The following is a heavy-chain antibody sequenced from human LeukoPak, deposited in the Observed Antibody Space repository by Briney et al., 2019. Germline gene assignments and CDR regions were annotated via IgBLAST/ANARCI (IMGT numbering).Heavy chain of an antibody. J-gene: IGHJ3*02. Sequence: GASVKVSCKASGFTFTSSAMQWVRQARGQRLEWIGWIVVGSGNTNYAQKFQERVTITRDMSTSTAYMELSSLRSEDTAVYYCSRHDEIGWSDDIWGQGTMVTVSS. D-gene: IGHD3-3*01. CDR3: SRHDEIGWSDDI. V-gene: IGHV1-58*02. CDR1: GFTFTSSA. CDR2: IVVGSGNT.